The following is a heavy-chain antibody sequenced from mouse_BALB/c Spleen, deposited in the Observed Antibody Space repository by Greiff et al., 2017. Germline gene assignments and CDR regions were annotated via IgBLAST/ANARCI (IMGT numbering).Heavy chain of an antibody. CDR2: IDPSDSET. CDR1: GYSFTSYW. V-gene: IGHV1S126*01. J-gene: IGHJ3*01. CDR3: ARDGNSAWFAY. Sequence: VQLQQSGPQLVRPGASVKISCKASGYSFTSYWMHWVKQRPGQGLEWIGMIDPSDSETRLNQKFKDKATLTVDKSSSTAYMQLSSPTSEDSAVYYGARDGNSAWFAYWGQGTLVTVSA. D-gene: IGHD2-1*01.